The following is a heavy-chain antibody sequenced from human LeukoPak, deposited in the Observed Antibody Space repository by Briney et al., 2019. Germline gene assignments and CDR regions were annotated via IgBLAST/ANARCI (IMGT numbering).Heavy chain of an antibody. CDR2: IKSKTDGGTA. V-gene: IGHV3-15*01. CDR1: GFTFSDAW. CDR3: STQSIPFAY. J-gene: IGHJ4*02. Sequence: GGSLRLSCAASGFTFSDAWMSWVRQAPGKGLEWVGRIKSKTDGGTADYTAPVKGRFTISRDDSENTLYLQMNSLKTEDTAVYYCSTQSIPFAYWGQGTLVTVSS.